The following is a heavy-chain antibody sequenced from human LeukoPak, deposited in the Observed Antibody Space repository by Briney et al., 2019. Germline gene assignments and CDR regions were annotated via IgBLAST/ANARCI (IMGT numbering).Heavy chain of an antibody. CDR2: ITDSGGST. J-gene: IGHJ4*02. CDR3: AISRGYFEY. Sequence: PGGSLRLSCAASGFTFSSYAMSWVRQAPGKGLEWVSAITDSGGSTIYAGSVRGRFTISRDNSKSTLYLQMNSLRAEDTAVYYCAISRGYFEYWGQGTLVTVSS. CDR1: GFTFSSYA. V-gene: IGHV3-23*01.